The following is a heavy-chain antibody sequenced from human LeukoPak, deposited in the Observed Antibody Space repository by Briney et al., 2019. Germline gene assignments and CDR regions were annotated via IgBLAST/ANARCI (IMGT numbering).Heavy chain of an antibody. CDR1: GYTFTSNY. V-gene: IGHV1-46*01. Sequence: ASVKVSCMASGYTFTSNYIHWVRQAPGQGLEWMGMIYPRDGSTSCAQRFQGRVTVTRDTSTSTVHMELGGVRSEDTAVYYCARDQEGFDYWGQGTLVTVSS. CDR3: ARDQEGFDY. J-gene: IGHJ4*02. CDR2: IYPRDGST.